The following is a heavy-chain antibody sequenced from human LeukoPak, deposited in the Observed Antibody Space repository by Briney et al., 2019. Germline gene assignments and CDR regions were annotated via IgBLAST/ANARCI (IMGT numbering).Heavy chain of an antibody. Sequence: GGSLRLSCAASGFTFNTYSMNWVRQAPGKGLEWVSHISSSSSTIYHADSVKGRFTISRDNAKTSLYLQMNSLRDEDTAVYYCARVEQKPRAVCGMDVGGKGTTVPVSS. CDR2: ISSSSSTI. J-gene: IGHJ6*04. CDR3: ARVEQKPRAVCGMDV. CDR1: GFTFNTYS. D-gene: IGHD6-13*01. V-gene: IGHV3-48*02.